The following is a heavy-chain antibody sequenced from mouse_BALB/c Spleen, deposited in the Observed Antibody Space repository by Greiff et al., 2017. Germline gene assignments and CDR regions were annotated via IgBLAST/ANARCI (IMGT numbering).Heavy chain of an antibody. CDR2: INPSNGGT. Sequence: QVQLQQSGAELVKPGASVKLSCKASGYTFTSYYMYWVKQRPGQGLEWIGEINPSNGGTNFNEKFKSKATLTVDKSSSTAYMQLSSLTSEDSAVYYCTSRSSYYFDYWGQGTTLTVSS. V-gene: IGHV1S81*02. J-gene: IGHJ2*01. D-gene: IGHD1-1*01. CDR1: GYTFTSYY. CDR3: TSRSSYYFDY.